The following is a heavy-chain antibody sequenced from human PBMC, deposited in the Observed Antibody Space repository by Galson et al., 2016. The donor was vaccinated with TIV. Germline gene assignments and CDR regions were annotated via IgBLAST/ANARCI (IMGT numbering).Heavy chain of an antibody. V-gene: IGHV1-3*01. CDR3: VRARVKHFDF. J-gene: IGHJ4*02. Sequence: SVKVSCKASGYTFTSYTMHWVRQAPGQRLEWMGWINDYNGNTRYSQKLRDRVTITRNTSATTAYMETYMELSSLKSEDTAVYYCVRARVKHFDFWGQGTLVTVSS. CDR1: GYTFTSYT. CDR2: INDYNGNT.